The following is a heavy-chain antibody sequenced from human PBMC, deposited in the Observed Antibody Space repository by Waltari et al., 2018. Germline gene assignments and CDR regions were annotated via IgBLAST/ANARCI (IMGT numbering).Heavy chain of an antibody. CDR2: IDWDDDK. CDR3: ARGWIHGMDV. Sequence: QVTLRESGPALVKPTQTLTLTCTFSGFSLSTSGMCVSWIRQPPGKALEWLARIDWDDDKYYSTSLKTRLPISKDTSKNQVVLTMTNMDPVDTATYYCARGWIHGMDVSGQGTTVTIS. J-gene: IGHJ6*02. V-gene: IGHV2-70*15. CDR1: GFSLSTSGMC. D-gene: IGHD6-19*01.